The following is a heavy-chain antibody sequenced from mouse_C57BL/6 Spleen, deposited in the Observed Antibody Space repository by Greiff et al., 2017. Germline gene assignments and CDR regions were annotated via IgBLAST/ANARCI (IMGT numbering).Heavy chain of an antibody. D-gene: IGHD4-1*01. CDR2: INPSSGYT. J-gene: IGHJ2*01. CDR3: AITGTGDYFDY. V-gene: IGHV1-7*01. CDR1: GYTFTSYW. Sequence: VQRVESGAELAKPGASVKLSCKASGYTFTSYWMHWVKQRPGQGLEWIGYINPSSGYTKYNQKFKDKATLTAEKSSSTAYMQLSSLTYEDSAVYYCAITGTGDYFDYWGQGTTRTVSS.